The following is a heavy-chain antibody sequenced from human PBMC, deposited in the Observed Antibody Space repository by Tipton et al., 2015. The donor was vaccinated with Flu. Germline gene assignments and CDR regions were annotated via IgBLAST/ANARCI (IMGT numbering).Heavy chain of an antibody. CDR2: INHSGST. J-gene: IGHJ5*02. CDR3: ARGIGPKGHWFDP. Sequence: GLVKPSETLSLTCAVYGGSFSGYYWSWIRQPPGKGLEWIGEINHSGSTNYNPSLKSRVTISVDTSKNQFSLKLSSVTAADTAVYYCARGIGPKGHWFDPWGQGTLVTVSS. CDR1: GGSFSGYY. V-gene: IGHV4-34*01.